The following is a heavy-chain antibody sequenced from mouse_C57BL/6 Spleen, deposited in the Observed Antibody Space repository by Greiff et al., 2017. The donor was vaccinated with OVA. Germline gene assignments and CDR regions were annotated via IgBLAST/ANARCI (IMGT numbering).Heavy chain of an antibody. V-gene: IGHV5-17*01. Sequence: EVQVVESGGGLVKPGGSLKLSCAASGFTFSDYGMHWVRQAPEKGLEWVAYISSGSSTIYYADTVKGRFSISRDNAKNTLFLQMTSLRSEDTAMYYCARGDYYGSLYAMDYWGQGTSVTVSS. CDR2: ISSGSSTI. D-gene: IGHD1-1*01. CDR1: GFTFSDYG. J-gene: IGHJ4*01. CDR3: ARGDYYGSLYAMDY.